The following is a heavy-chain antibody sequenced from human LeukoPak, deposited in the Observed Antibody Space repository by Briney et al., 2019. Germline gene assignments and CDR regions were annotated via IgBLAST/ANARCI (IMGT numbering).Heavy chain of an antibody. CDR1: GGSISSSSYY. D-gene: IGHD3-10*01. CDR3: ARLPYYYGSGSYYPTAVWFDP. V-gene: IGHV4-39*07. CDR2: IYYSGST. Sequence: SETLSLTCTVSGGSISSSSYYWSWIRQPPGKGLEWIGSIYYSGSTYYNPSLKSRVTISVDTSKNQFSLKLSSVTAADTAVYYCARLPYYYGSGSYYPTAVWFDPWGQGTLVTVSS. J-gene: IGHJ5*02.